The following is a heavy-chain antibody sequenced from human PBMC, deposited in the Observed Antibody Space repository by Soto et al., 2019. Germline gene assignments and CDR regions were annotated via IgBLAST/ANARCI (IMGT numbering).Heavy chain of an antibody. Sequence: QVQLQESGPGLVKPSETLSLTCTVSGASISSYYWNWIRQPPGKGLEWIGYIYNSRRTNYSPSLKSRVTMSKDTSKNQFSLRLTSVTAADTAVYYCAGTFCSGYNCHPGDYSMGVWGQGTTVTVSS. J-gene: IGHJ6*02. CDR2: IYNSRRT. D-gene: IGHD3-22*01. CDR1: GASISSYY. V-gene: IGHV4-59*01. CDR3: AGTFCSGYNCHPGDYSMGV.